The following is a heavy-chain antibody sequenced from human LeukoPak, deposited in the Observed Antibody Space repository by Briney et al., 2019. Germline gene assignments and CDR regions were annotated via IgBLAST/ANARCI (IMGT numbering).Heavy chain of an antibody. D-gene: IGHD4-11*01. Sequence: GGSLRLSCAASGFTFSSYDMHWVRQATGKGLEWVSAIGTAGDTYYPGSVKGRFTISRENAKNSLYLQMNSLRAGDTAVYNCARVTTWDGMDVWGQGTTVTVSS. CDR2: IGTAGDT. V-gene: IGHV3-13*01. CDR3: ARVTTWDGMDV. J-gene: IGHJ6*02. CDR1: GFTFSSYD.